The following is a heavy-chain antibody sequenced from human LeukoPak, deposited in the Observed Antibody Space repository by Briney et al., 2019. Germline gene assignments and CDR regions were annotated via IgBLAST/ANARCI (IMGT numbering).Heavy chain of an antibody. J-gene: IGHJ4*02. CDR1: GGSFSGYY. D-gene: IGHD3-10*01. CDR2: INHSGST. V-gene: IGHV4-34*01. Sequence: SETLSLTCAVYGGSFSGYYWSWIRQPPGKGLEWIGEINHSGSTNYNPSLKSRVTISVDTSKNQFSLKLSSVTAADTAVYYCARAYGSGSYFDYWGQGTLVTVSS. CDR3: ARAYGSGSYFDY.